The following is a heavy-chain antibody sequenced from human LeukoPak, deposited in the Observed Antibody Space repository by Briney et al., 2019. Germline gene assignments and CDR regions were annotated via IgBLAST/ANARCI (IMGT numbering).Heavy chain of an antibody. CDR3: SGENGAFSPFGY. CDR2: IHLSGRT. J-gene: IGHJ4*02. D-gene: IGHD2-8*01. V-gene: IGHV4-4*02. Sequence: SEILSLTCGVSGGSITTTNWWSWVRQPPGQGLEWIGEIHLSGRTNYDPSLNSRVTLALDTSKNHLSLSLTSVTAADTAVYYCSGENGAFSPFGYWGQGTLVTVPS. CDR1: GGSITTTNW.